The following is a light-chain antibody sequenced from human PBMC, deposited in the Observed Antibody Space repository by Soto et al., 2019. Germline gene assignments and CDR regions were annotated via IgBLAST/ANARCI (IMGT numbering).Light chain of an antibody. J-gene: IGKJ4*01. CDR3: QQYNNWLFT. Sequence: EIVMTQSPATLSVSPGERVTLSCRASQSVSGNLAWYQQKPGQAPRLLIYGASTRATAIPARFSGSGSGTEFTLTISSLQSEDFAVYYCQQYNNWLFTFGGGTRVEIK. CDR1: QSVSGN. CDR2: GAS. V-gene: IGKV3-15*01.